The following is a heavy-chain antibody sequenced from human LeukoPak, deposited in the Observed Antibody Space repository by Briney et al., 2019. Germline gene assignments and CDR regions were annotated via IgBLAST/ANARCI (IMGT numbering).Heavy chain of an antibody. D-gene: IGHD3-9*01. CDR3: ARGVRTIFGQYYFDY. Sequence: SETLSLTCTVSGGSISSSSYYWGWIRQPPGKGLEWIGIIYYSGSTNYNPSLKSRVTISVDTSKNQFSLKLSSVTAADTAVYYCARGVRTIFGQYYFDYWGQGTLVTVSS. J-gene: IGHJ4*02. V-gene: IGHV4-39*07. CDR1: GGSISSSSYY. CDR2: IYYSGST.